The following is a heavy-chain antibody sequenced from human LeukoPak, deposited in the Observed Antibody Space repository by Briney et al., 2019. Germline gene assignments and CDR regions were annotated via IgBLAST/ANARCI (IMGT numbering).Heavy chain of an antibody. J-gene: IGHJ6*03. Sequence: GGSLRLSCAASGFTFSSYAMSWVRQAPGKGLEWVSAISGSGGRSYYADSVKGMFTISRDNSKNTLYLQMNSLRVEDTAVHYCAKDIGYFHILTGYYIPGYMDVWGKGTTVTVSS. D-gene: IGHD3-9*01. CDR2: ISGSGGRS. CDR3: AKDIGYFHILTGYYIPGYMDV. V-gene: IGHV3-23*01. CDR1: GFTFSSYA.